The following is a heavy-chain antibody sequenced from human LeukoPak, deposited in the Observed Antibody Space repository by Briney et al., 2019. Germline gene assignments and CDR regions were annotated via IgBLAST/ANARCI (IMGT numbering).Heavy chain of an antibody. CDR3: AKYIHSGSCYGLLDY. J-gene: IGHJ4*02. D-gene: IGHD1-26*01. Sequence: PGGSLRLSCAASGFTFSSYSMNWVRQAPGKGLEWVSSIISSSSYIYYADSVKGRLTLSRDNAKNPLYLQMNSLRAKDTAVYYCAKYIHSGSCYGLLDYWGQGTLVTVSS. V-gene: IGHV3-21*01. CDR1: GFTFSSYS. CDR2: IISSSSYI.